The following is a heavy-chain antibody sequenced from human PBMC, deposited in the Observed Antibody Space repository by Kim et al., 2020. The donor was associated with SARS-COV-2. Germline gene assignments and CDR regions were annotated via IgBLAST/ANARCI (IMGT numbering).Heavy chain of an antibody. V-gene: IGHV3-11*06. Sequence: GGSLRLSCAASGFTFSDYYMSWIRQAPGKGLEWVSYISSSSSYTNYADSVKGRFTISRDNAKNSLYLQMNSLRAEDTAVYYCARAAWQQLGLGVLYYGMDVWGQGTTVTVSS. CDR1: GFTFSDYY. CDR3: ARAAWQQLGLGVLYYGMDV. J-gene: IGHJ6*02. CDR2: ISSSSSYT. D-gene: IGHD6-13*01.